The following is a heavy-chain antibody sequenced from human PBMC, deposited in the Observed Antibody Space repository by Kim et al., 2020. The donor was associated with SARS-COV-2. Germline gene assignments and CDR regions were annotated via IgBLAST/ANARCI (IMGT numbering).Heavy chain of an antibody. Sequence: ASVKVSCKASGYTFTGYYMHWVRQAPGQGLEWMGWINPNSGGTNYAQKFQGRVTMTRDTSISTAYMELSRLRSDDTAVYYCARPSYCSGGRCYSYYYYGMDVWGQGTTVTVSS. CDR2: INPNSGGT. D-gene: IGHD2-15*01. V-gene: IGHV1-2*02. CDR3: ARPSYCSGGRCYSYYYYGMDV. J-gene: IGHJ6*02. CDR1: GYTFTGYY.